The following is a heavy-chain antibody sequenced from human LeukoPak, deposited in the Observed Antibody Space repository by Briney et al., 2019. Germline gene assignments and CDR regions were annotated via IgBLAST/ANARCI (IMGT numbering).Heavy chain of an antibody. J-gene: IGHJ4*02. CDR1: GFTFISYE. CDR2: ISSSGSTI. D-gene: IGHD6-13*01. V-gene: IGHV3-48*03. CDR3: ARGVYSSSWFDY. Sequence: GGSLRLSCAASGFTFISYEMNWVRQAPGKGLEWVSYISSSGSTIYYADSVKGRFTISRDNAKNSLYLQMNSLRAEDTAVYYCARGVYSSSWFDYWGQGTLVTVSS.